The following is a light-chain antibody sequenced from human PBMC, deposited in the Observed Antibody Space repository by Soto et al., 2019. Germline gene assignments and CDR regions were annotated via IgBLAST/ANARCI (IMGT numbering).Light chain of an antibody. J-gene: IGKJ1*01. Sequence: EIVLTQSPATLSVSPGERVTLSCRASQSIGSKLAWYQQRPGQAPRLLIYGASTRATGIPSRFSGSGSGTEFTLTITSLQSEDNALYYCQQYYNWQPRFGQGTKVDI. CDR3: QQYYNWQPR. CDR2: GAS. CDR1: QSIGSK. V-gene: IGKV3-15*01.